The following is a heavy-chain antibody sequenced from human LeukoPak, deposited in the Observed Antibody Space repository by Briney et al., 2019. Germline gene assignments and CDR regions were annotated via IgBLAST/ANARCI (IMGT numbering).Heavy chain of an antibody. CDR3: AKYLPNQLLKD. Sequence: GGPLRLSCAASGFTFSSYAMSWVRQAPGKGLEWVSVISGSGGSTYYADSVKGRFTISRDNSKNTLYLQMNSVRAEDTAVYYCAKYLPNQLLKDWGQGTLVTVSS. J-gene: IGHJ4*02. CDR1: GFTFSSYA. CDR2: ISGSGGST. D-gene: IGHD2-2*01. V-gene: IGHV3-23*01.